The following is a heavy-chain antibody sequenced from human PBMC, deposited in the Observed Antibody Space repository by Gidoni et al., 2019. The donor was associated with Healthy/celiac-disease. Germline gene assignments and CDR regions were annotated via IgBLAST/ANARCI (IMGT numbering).Heavy chain of an antibody. Sequence: QVQLQESGPGLVKPSETLSLTCTVPGGSISSYYWSWIRQPPGKGLEWIGYIYYSGSTNYNPSLKSRVTISVDTSKNQFSLKLSSVTAADTAVYYCASSGEGYSLDYWGQGTLVTVSS. J-gene: IGHJ4*02. CDR2: IYYSGST. V-gene: IGHV4-59*01. D-gene: IGHD3-10*01. CDR3: ASSGEGYSLDY. CDR1: GGSISSYY.